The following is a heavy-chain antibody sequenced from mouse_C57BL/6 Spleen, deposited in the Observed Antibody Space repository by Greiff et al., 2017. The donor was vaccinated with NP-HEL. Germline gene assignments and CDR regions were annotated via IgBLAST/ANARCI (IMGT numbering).Heavy chain of an antibody. J-gene: IGHJ2*01. D-gene: IGHD1-1*01. CDR3: ASYGSSHFDY. Sequence: QVQLKQPGAELVMPGASVKLSCKASGYTFTSYWMHWVKQRPGQGLEWIGEIDPSDSYTNYNQKFKGKSTLTVDKSSSTAYMQLHSLTSEDSAVYFCASYGSSHFDYWGQGTTLTVSS. V-gene: IGHV1-69*01. CDR2: IDPSDSYT. CDR1: GYTFTSYW.